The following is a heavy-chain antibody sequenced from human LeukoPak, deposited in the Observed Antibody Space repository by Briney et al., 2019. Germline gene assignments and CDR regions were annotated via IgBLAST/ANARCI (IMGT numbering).Heavy chain of an antibody. D-gene: IGHD1-26*01. CDR2: INPNSGGT. V-gene: IGHV1-2*02. Sequence: GASVKVSCKASGYTFTSYYMHWVRQAPGQGLEWMGWINPNSGGTNYAQKFQGRVTMTRDTSISTAYMELSRLRSDDTAVYYCARGSFKLVGATERFDYYFDYWGQGTLVTVSS. CDR1: GYTFTSYY. J-gene: IGHJ4*02. CDR3: ARGSFKLVGATERFDYYFDY.